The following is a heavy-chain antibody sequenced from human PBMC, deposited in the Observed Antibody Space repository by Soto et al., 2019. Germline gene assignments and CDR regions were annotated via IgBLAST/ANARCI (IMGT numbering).Heavy chain of an antibody. CDR1: GFTVSSNY. J-gene: IGHJ4*02. CDR3: ARARAVLRYFDWPYYFDY. CDR2: IYSGGST. V-gene: IGHV3-53*01. Sequence: GGSLRLSCAASGFTVSSNYMSWVRQAPGKGLEWVSVIYSGGSTYYADSVKGRFTISRDNSKNTLYLQMNSLRAEDTAVYYCARARAVLRYFDWPYYFDYWGQGTLVTVSS. D-gene: IGHD3-9*01.